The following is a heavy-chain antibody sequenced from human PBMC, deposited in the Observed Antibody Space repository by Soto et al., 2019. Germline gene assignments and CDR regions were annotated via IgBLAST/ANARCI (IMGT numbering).Heavy chain of an antibody. Sequence: PPETLSLTCTVSGGSISSGDYYWSWIRQPPGKGLEWIGYIYYSGSTYYNPSLKSRVTISVDTSKNQFSLKLSSVTAADTAVYYCARVIGLGDYEDYWGQGTLVTVSS. CDR1: GGSISSGDYY. J-gene: IGHJ4*02. D-gene: IGHD4-17*01. CDR2: IYYSGST. V-gene: IGHV4-30-4*01. CDR3: ARVIGLGDYEDY.